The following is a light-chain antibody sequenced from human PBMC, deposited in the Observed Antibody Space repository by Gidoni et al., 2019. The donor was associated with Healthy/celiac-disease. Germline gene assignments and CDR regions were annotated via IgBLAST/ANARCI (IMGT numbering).Light chain of an antibody. V-gene: IGKV3-11*01. CDR1: QSVSSY. J-gene: IGKJ4*01. CDR3: QQRSNWLT. CDR2: DAS. Sequence: EIVLTQSPATLSLSPGERATLSCRASQSVSSYLAWYHQKPGQAPKLLIYDASNRATGIPARFSGSGSGPDFTLTISSLEPEDFAVYYCQQRSNWLTFGGXTKVEIK.